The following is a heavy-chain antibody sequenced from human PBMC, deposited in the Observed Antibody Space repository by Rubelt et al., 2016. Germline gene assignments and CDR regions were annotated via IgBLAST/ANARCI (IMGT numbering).Heavy chain of an antibody. CDR3: ARRTSSSWFDY. V-gene: IGHV3-21*01. Sequence: WVRQAPGKGLEWVSSISSSSSYIYYADSVKGRFTISRDNAKNSLYLQMNSLRAEDTAVYYCARRTSSSWFDYWGQGTLVTVSS. D-gene: IGHD6-13*01. J-gene: IGHJ4*02. CDR2: ISSSSSYI.